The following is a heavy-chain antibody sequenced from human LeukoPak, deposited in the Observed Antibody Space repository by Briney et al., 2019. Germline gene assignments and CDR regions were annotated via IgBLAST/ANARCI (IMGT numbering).Heavy chain of an antibody. D-gene: IGHD5-18*01. CDR3: ARDLRGSSYGGYYYYMDV. CDR1: GYSFTSYN. J-gene: IGHJ6*03. Sequence: ASVKVSCKTSGYSFTSYNLHWVRQAPGQRLEWMGIIKPSGGNTNYAQKFQGRVTMTRDTSTSTVYMELSSLKSEDTAVYYCARDLRGSSYGGYYYYMDVWGKGTTVTVSS. V-gene: IGHV1-46*01. CDR2: IKPSGGNT.